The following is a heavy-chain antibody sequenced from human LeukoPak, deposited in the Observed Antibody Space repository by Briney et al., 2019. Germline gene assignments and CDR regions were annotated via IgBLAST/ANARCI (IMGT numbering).Heavy chain of an antibody. CDR3: ATDLYSSARDY. CDR2: LSGSGGST. J-gene: IGHJ4*02. CDR1: GFTCSSYV. D-gene: IGHD6-25*01. V-gene: IGHV3-23*01. Sequence: GGSLRLSCAASGFTCSSYVMRWVRQAPGKGLEWVSALSGSGGSTYYADSVRGGFTISRDNSKNTLYLQMNSLRAEDTALYYCATDLYSSARDYWGQGTLVTVSS.